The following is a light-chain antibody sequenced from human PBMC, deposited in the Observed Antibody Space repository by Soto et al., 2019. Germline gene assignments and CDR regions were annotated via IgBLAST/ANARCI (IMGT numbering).Light chain of an antibody. CDR3: QVRTNWSIA. CDR1: QSVSSSY. CDR2: GAS. V-gene: IGKV3D-20*02. J-gene: IGKJ5*01. Sequence: EIVLTHSPGTLSLSPVERATLSFMSSQSVSSSYLAWYQQKPGQAPRLLIYGASNRATGIPARFSGTGSGTDFTLTINNLEPEDFAVYYCQVRTNWSIAFGRGTRLEI.